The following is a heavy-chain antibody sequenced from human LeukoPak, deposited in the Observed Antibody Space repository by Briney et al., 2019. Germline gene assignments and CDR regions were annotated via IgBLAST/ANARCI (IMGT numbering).Heavy chain of an antibody. J-gene: IGHJ3*02. D-gene: IGHD5-18*01. CDR3: ARGANVDTAMPLI. CDR2: IYYSGST. V-gene: IGHV4-59*01. Sequence: SETLSLTCTVSGGSISSYYWSWIRQPPGKGLEWFGYIYYSGSTNYNPSLKSRVTISVDTSKNQFSLKLSSVTAADTAVYYCARGANVDTAMPLIWGQGTMVTVSS. CDR1: GGSISSYY.